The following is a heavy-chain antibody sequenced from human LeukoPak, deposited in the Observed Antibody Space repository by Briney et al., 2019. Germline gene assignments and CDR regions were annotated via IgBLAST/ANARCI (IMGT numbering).Heavy chain of an antibody. V-gene: IGHV1-18*01. CDR3: AREEYYYDSSGYYQLDY. D-gene: IGHD3-22*01. CDR2: ISAYNGNT. J-gene: IGHJ4*02. CDR1: GYTFTSYG. Sequence: GASAKVSCKASGYTFTSYGISWVRQAPGQGLEWMGWISAYNGNTNYAQKLQGRVTMTTDTSTSTAYMELRSLRSDDTAVYYCAREEYYYDSSGYYQLDYWGQGTLVTVSS.